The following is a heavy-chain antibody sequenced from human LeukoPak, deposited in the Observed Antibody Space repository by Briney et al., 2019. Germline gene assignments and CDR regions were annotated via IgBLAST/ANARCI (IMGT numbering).Heavy chain of an antibody. CDR2: ISVHNGYT. Sequence: ASATVSCKTSGYIFTSYGISWVRQAPGQGLEWMGWISVHNGYTRYAQKFQGRVTMTTDTSTSTAYMNLRSLRSDDTAVYFCARDMRHYRNYDTTGYYYNFEYWGQGTLVAVSS. D-gene: IGHD3-22*01. CDR3: ARDMRHYRNYDTTGYYYNFEY. J-gene: IGHJ4*02. V-gene: IGHV1-18*01. CDR1: GYIFTSYG.